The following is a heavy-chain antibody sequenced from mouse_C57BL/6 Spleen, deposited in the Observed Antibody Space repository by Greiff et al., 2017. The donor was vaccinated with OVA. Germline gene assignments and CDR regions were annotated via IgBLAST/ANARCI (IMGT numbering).Heavy chain of an antibody. J-gene: IGHJ2*01. CDR1: GYAFSSYW. Sequence: QVQLKESGAELVKPGASVKISCKASGYAFSSYWMNWVKQRPGKGLEWIGQIYPGDGDTNYNGKFKGKATLTADKSSSTAYMQLSSLTSEDSAVYFCARGGIVTTGYFDYWGQGTTLTVSS. CDR3: ARGGIVTTGYFDY. V-gene: IGHV1-80*01. D-gene: IGHD2-12*01. CDR2: IYPGDGDT.